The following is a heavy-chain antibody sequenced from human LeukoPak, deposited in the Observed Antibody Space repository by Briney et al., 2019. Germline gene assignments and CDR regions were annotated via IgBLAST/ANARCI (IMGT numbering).Heavy chain of an antibody. CDR3: ARDQGGGATDFDY. V-gene: IGHV1-2*02. J-gene: IGHJ4*02. Sequence: ASVKVSCKASGYIFTSYSISWVRQAPGQGLEWMGWINPNSGGTNYAQKFQGRVTLTRDTSISTVYMELSRLTSDDTAVYYCARDQGGGATDFDYWGQGTLVTVSS. CDR2: INPNSGGT. D-gene: IGHD1-26*01. CDR1: GYIFTSYS.